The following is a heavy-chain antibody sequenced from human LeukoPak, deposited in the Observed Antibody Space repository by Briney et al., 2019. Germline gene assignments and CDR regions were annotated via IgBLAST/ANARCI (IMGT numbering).Heavy chain of an antibody. Sequence: SETLSLTCTVSGGSISSSSYYWGWIRQTPGKGLEWIGSIYYSGSTYYNPSLKSRVTISVDTSKNQFSLKLSSVTAADTAVYYCARDFWSGYSLDCFDPWGQGTLVTVSS. D-gene: IGHD3-3*01. V-gene: IGHV4-39*02. CDR2: IYYSGST. J-gene: IGHJ5*02. CDR1: GGSISSSSYY. CDR3: ARDFWSGYSLDCFDP.